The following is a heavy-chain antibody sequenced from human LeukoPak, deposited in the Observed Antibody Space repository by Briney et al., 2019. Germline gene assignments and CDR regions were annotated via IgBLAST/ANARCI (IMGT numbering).Heavy chain of an antibody. D-gene: IGHD1-1*01. J-gene: IGHJ4*02. V-gene: IGHV4-59*01. CDR1: GVSLSILY. Sequence: SETLSLTCTVSGVSLSILYWSWIRQPPGRGLEWIGFISNSGSPTYNPSLNSRVTISLDTSKNQFSLKVNYVTAADTAVYYCASESRQLGNWGQGTLVTVSS. CDR3: ASESRQLGN. CDR2: ISNSGSP.